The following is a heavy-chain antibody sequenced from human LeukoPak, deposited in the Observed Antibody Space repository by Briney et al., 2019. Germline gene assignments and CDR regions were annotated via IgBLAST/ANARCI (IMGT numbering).Heavy chain of an antibody. CDR2: INEDGSAQ. V-gene: IGHV3-7*01. CDR3: AKVMGIAAAEDAFDI. D-gene: IGHD6-13*01. CDR1: GFTFSRYW. J-gene: IGHJ3*02. Sequence: GGSLRLSCAASGFTFSRYWMSWVRQAPGKGLEWVANINEDGSAQYYVDSVKGRFTISRDNSKNTLYLQMNSLRAEDTAVYYCAKVMGIAAAEDAFDIWGQGTMVTVSS.